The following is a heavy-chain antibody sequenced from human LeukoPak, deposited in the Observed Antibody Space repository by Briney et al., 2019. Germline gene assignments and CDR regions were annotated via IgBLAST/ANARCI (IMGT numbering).Heavy chain of an antibody. CDR1: GFTVSSNY. D-gene: IGHD6-19*01. CDR3: ARGIAVADTGFFDY. CDR2: IYSGGST. J-gene: IGHJ4*02. Sequence: GGSLRLSCAASGFTVSSNYMTWVRQAPGQGLEWVSVIYSGGSTYYADSVKGRFTISRDNSKSTLYLQMNSLRVEDTAVYYCARGIAVADTGFFDYWGQGTLVTVSS. V-gene: IGHV3-66*01.